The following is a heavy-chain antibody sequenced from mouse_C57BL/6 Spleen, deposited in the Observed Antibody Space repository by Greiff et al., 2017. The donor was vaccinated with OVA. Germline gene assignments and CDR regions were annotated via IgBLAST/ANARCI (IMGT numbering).Heavy chain of an antibody. CDR1: GYTFTSYW. CDR2: IYPGSGST. J-gene: IGHJ1*03. Sequence: QVQLQQPGAELVKPGASVKMSCKASGYTFTSYWITWVKQRPGQGLEWIGDIYPGSGSTNYNEKFKSKATLTVDTSSSTAYMQLSSLTSEDSAVYYCAREEITTAEDDVWGTGTTVTVSS. D-gene: IGHD1-2*01. V-gene: IGHV1-55*01. CDR3: AREEITTAEDDV.